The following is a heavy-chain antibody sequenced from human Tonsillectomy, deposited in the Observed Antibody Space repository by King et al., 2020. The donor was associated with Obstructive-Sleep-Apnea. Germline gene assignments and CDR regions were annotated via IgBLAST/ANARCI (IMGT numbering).Heavy chain of an antibody. CDR2: IYYSGST. Sequence: PLQESGPGLVKPSETLSLTCTVSGGSISSSSYYWGWIRQPPGKGLEWIGSIYYSGSTYYNPSLKSRVTISVDTSKNQFSLKLSSVTAADTAVYYCAHMYYYDSSGYYVEVWFDPWGQGTLVTVSS. CDR1: GGSISSSSYY. CDR3: AHMYYYDSSGYYVEVWFDP. D-gene: IGHD3-22*01. V-gene: IGHV4-39*07. J-gene: IGHJ5*02.